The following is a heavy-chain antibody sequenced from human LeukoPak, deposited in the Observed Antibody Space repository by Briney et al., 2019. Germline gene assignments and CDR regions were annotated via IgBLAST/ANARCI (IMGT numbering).Heavy chain of an antibody. CDR1: GFTFSSYS. D-gene: IGHD6-13*01. CDR3: ASGDSGSSWYYFDY. CDR2: ISSGSRYI. Sequence: GGSLRLSCTASGFTFSSYSMNWVRQAPGKGLEWVSSISSGSRYIYYADSVKGRFTISRDNAMNSLYLQMNSLRDEDTAVYYCASGDSGSSWYYFDYWGQGTLVTVSS. V-gene: IGHV3-21*01. J-gene: IGHJ4*02.